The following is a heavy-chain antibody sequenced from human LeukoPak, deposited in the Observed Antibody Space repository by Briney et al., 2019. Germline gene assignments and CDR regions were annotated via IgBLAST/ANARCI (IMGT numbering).Heavy chain of an antibody. D-gene: IGHD1-26*01. Sequence: SVKVSCTASGGTFSSYAISWVRQAPGQGLEWMGGIIPIFGTANYAQKFQGRVTMTRDTSTSTVYMELSSLRSEDTAVYYCARIELVGATRPHDAFDIWGQGTMVTVPS. CDR1: GGTFSSYA. CDR3: ARIELVGATRPHDAFDI. CDR2: IIPIFGTA. V-gene: IGHV1-69*05. J-gene: IGHJ3*02.